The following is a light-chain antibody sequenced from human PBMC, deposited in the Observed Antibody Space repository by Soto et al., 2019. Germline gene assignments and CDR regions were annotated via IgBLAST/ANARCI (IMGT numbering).Light chain of an antibody. J-gene: IGLJ2*01. CDR2: EVS. CDR1: SSDVGGYNY. V-gene: IGLV2-8*01. CDR3: SSYAGSNVV. Sequence: QSVLTQPPSASGSPGKSVTISCTGTSSDVGGYNYVSWYQQHPGKAPKPMIYEVSTRPSGVPDRFSGSKSGNTASLTVSGLQAEDEADYCCSSYAGSNVVFGGGTKVTVL.